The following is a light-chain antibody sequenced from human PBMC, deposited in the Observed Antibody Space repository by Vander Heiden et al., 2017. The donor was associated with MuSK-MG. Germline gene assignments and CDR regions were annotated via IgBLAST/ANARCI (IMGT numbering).Light chain of an antibody. Sequence: IVLPLSPATLSLSPGERATLSCRASQSVSSYLAWYQQKPGQAPRLLIYDASNRATGSPARFRGSGSGTDFNLTISSLEPEDFAVYYCQQRSNWPPRYTFGQGTKLEIK. J-gene: IGKJ2*01. CDR2: DAS. V-gene: IGKV3-11*01. CDR1: QSVSSY. CDR3: QQRSNWPPRYT.